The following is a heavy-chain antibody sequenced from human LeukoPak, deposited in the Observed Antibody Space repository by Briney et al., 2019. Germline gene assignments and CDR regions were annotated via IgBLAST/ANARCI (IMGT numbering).Heavy chain of an antibody. CDR2: ISSSSSYI. Sequence: GGSLRLSCAASGFTFSSYSMNWVRQAPGKGLEWVSSISSSSSYIYYADSVKGRFTISRDNSKNTLYLQMNSLRAEDTAVYYCARDLRADNWFDPWGQGTLVTVSS. J-gene: IGHJ5*02. CDR3: ARDLRADNWFDP. CDR1: GFTFSSYS. V-gene: IGHV3-21*04.